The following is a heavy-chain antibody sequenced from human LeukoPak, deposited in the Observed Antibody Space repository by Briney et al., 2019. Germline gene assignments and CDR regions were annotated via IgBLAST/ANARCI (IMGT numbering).Heavy chain of an antibody. V-gene: IGHV3-74*01. J-gene: IGHJ4*02. CDR3: VSFYETY. Sequence: PGGSLRLSCAASGNYWMHWVRQAPGKGLLWVSHINSDGSWTTYADSVKGRFTISKDNAKNTVYLQMNNLRAEDTADYYCVSFYETYWGRGTLVTVSS. CDR2: INSDGSWT. D-gene: IGHD2-2*01. CDR1: GNYW.